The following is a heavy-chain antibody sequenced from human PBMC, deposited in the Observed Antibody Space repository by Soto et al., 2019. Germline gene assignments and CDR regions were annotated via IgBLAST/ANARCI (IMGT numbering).Heavy chain of an antibody. Sequence: QVQLVQSGGEVKRPGASVKVSCKTSGYTFSNYGITWVRQAPGQPLEWLGWISLYSDGTNYAQKFQGRVTMTSDTSTNTAFLELRSLRSDDTAVYYCARNTFSHYYGMDVWGQGTSVTVSS. CDR2: ISLYSDGT. CDR3: ARNTFSHYYGMDV. V-gene: IGHV1-18*01. D-gene: IGHD5-18*01. J-gene: IGHJ6*02. CDR1: GYTFSNYG.